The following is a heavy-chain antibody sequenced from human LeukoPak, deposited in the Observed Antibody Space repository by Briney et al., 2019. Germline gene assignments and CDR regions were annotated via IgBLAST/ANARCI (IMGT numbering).Heavy chain of an antibody. CDR1: GGAISSSSYY. D-gene: IGHD3-10*01. CDR3: ARSVLLWFGELDYFDY. CDR2: IYYSGST. Sequence: SETLSLTGTGSGGAISSSSYYWGWIRQPPGKGLEWIGCIYYSGSTYYNPSLKSRVTISVDTSKNQFSLTLSSVTAADTAVYYCARSVLLWFGELDYFDYWGQGTLVTVSS. V-gene: IGHV4-39*01. J-gene: IGHJ4*02.